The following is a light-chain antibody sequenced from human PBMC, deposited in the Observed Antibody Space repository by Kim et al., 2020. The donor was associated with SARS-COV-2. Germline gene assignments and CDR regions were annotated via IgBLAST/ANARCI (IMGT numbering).Light chain of an antibody. J-gene: IGKJ3*01. CDR2: AAF. V-gene: IGKV1-17*03. CDR3: QQSYNTPT. CDR1: QGINNY. Sequence: DIQMTQSPSAMSASVGDRVTITCRASQGINNYLAWFQQKPGKVPKRLIYAAFSLQSGVPSRFSGSGSGTEFTLTISSLQPEDFATYYCQQSYNTPTFGPGTKVDIK.